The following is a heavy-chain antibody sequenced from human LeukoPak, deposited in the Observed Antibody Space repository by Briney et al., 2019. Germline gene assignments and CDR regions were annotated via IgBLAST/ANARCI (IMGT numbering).Heavy chain of an antibody. D-gene: IGHD6-13*01. V-gene: IGHV1-46*01. CDR3: ARRGPHGCSWEPFDY. CDR1: GYTFIRYY. Sequence: ASVRVSCEASGYTFIRYYTHCVPEAPGQGRECMGIINASGGGRSYAQKFQGRVTMTRDMSTSTVYMELSSVRSEDTAVYYCARRGPHGCSWEPFDYWGQGTLVTVSS. J-gene: IGHJ4*02. CDR2: INASGGGR.